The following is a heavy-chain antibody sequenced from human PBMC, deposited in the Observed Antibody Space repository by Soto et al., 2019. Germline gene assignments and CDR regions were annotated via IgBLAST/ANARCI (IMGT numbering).Heavy chain of an antibody. CDR3: ARGSTIKLWQT. V-gene: IGHV4-34*01. J-gene: IGHJ4*02. D-gene: IGHD5-18*01. Sequence: PSETLSLTCAVYGGSFSGYYWSWIRQPPGKGLEWIGEINHSGSTNYNPSLKSRVTISVDTSKNQFSLKLSSVTAADTAVYYCARGSTIKLWQTWGQGTLVTVSS. CDR1: GGSFSGYY. CDR2: INHSGST.